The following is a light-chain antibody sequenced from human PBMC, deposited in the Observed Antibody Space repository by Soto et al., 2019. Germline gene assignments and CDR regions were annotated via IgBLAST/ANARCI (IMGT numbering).Light chain of an antibody. Sequence: EIVLAQSPGTLPLSPGERATLSCRASQSVTNSFLAWYQQKPGQAPRLLIYGASRRATGIPDRFTGSGSGTDFTLTISSLEPEDFAVYYCQHRSIWPVSFGQGTRLEIK. J-gene: IGKJ5*01. CDR1: QSVTNSF. V-gene: IGKV3D-20*02. CDR2: GAS. CDR3: QHRSIWPVS.